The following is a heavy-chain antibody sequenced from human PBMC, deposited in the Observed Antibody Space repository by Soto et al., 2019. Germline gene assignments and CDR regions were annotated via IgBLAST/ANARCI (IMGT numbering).Heavy chain of an antibody. D-gene: IGHD4-17*01. CDR2: IWYDGSNK. CDR1: GFTFGSYG. V-gene: IGHV3-33*06. CDR3: AKDRYGDYGGIDY. J-gene: IGHJ4*02. Sequence: PGGCLRLSCAASGFTFGSYGMHWVRQAPGKGLEWVAVIWYDGSNKYYADSVKGRFTISRDNSKNTLYLQMNSLRAEDTAVYYCAKDRYGDYGGIDYWGQGTMVTVSS.